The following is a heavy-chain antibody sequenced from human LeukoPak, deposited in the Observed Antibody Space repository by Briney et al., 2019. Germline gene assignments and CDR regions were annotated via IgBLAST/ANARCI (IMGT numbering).Heavy chain of an antibody. V-gene: IGHV3-7*01. Sequence: GGSLRLSCAASGFTFSSYWMSWVRQAPGKGLEWVANIKQDGSEKYYVDSVKGRFTISRDNAKNSLYLQMNSLRAEDTAVYYCARDLILRTYGMDVWGQGTTVTVSS. CDR3: ARDLILRTYGMDV. J-gene: IGHJ6*02. D-gene: IGHD3-22*01. CDR2: IKQDGSEK. CDR1: GFTFSSYW.